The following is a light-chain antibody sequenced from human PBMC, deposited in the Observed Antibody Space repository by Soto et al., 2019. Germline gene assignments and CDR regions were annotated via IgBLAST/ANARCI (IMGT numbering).Light chain of an antibody. Sequence: QSALTQPASVSGSPGQSITISCTGTXSDIGGYKYVSWYQQHPGKAPKLMIFEVSNRPSGVSNRFSGSKSGNTASLTISGLQADDEADYYCSSYTSSGTLVVFGGGTKLTVL. CDR3: SSYTSSGTLVV. CDR1: XSDIGGYKY. V-gene: IGLV2-14*01. J-gene: IGLJ2*01. CDR2: EVS.